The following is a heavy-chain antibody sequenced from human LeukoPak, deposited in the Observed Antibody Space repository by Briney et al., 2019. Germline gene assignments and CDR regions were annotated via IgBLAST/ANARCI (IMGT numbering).Heavy chain of an antibody. Sequence: GGSLRLSCAASGFTFSSYAMHWVRQAPGKGLEWVAFISYDGSNKYYADSVKGRFTISRDNSKNTLYLQMNSLRAEDTAVYYCARDPLGVGAKSPAFDIWGQGTMVTVSS. CDR2: ISYDGSNK. CDR3: ARDPLGVGAKSPAFDI. CDR1: GFTFSSYA. V-gene: IGHV3-30-3*01. D-gene: IGHD1-26*01. J-gene: IGHJ3*02.